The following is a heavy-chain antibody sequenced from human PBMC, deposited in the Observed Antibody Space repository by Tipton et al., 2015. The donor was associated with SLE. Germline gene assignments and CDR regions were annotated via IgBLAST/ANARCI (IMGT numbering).Heavy chain of an antibody. CDR1: GGSISTSNW. CDR2: IDHFGNT. Sequence: TLSLTCAVSGGSISTSNWWNWVRQPPGKGLEWIGEIDHFGNTNYNPSLKSRVTVSVDTSKNQFSLKLSSVTAADTAVYYCARVSGGIAYMDVWGKGTTVTFSS. V-gene: IGHV4-4*02. D-gene: IGHD6-13*01. J-gene: IGHJ6*03. CDR3: ARVSGGIAYMDV.